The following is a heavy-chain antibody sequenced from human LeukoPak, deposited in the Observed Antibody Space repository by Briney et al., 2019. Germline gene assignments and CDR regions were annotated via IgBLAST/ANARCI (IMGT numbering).Heavy chain of an antibody. D-gene: IGHD4-17*01. CDR2: FDPEDGET. CDR1: GYTLTELS. V-gene: IGHV1-24*01. Sequence: ASVKVSCKVSGYTLTELSMHWVRQAPGKGLEWMGGFDPEDGETIYAQKFQGRVTMTEDTSTDTAYMELSSLRSEDTAVYYCATAYQLRGQNALDIWGQGTMVTVSS. J-gene: IGHJ3*02. CDR3: ATAYQLRGQNALDI.